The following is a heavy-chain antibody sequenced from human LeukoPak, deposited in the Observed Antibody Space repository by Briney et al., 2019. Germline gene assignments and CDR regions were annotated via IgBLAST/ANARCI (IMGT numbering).Heavy chain of an antibody. D-gene: IGHD2-8*02. CDR2: ISGSGTST. CDR3: ARGYWPDY. CDR1: GFTFNILA. Sequence: PGGSLRPSCAASGFTFNILAMTWVRQAPGKGLDWVSTISGSGTSTFYADPVKGRFTISRDNSKNTLFLQMNSLRADDTAIYYCARGYWPDYWGQGTLVTVSS. J-gene: IGHJ4*02. V-gene: IGHV3-23*01.